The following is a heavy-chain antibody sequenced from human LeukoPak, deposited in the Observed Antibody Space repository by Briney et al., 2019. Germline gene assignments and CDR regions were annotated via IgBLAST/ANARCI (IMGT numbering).Heavy chain of an antibody. J-gene: IGHJ4*02. Sequence: AGGSLRLSCAASGFTFRSYAMSWVRQAPGTGLEWVSTISASGDATYHAASMKGRFTISRDNYKNTLYLQMNSLRVEDTAVYYCAKEVPDTRKAFQYWGQGTLVTVSS. CDR3: AKEVPDTRKAFQY. CDR2: ISASGDAT. V-gene: IGHV3-23*01. D-gene: IGHD2-2*01. CDR1: GFTFRSYA.